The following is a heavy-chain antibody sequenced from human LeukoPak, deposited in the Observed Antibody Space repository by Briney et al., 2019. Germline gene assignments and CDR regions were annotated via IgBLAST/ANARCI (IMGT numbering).Heavy chain of an antibody. CDR1: GGSISSSGYY. CDR2: VYYNGNT. Sequence: SETLSLTCTVSGGSISSSGYYWGWIRQPPGKGLEWIGSVYYNGNTYYNPSLKSRVTISVDTSKSQFSLKLRSVTAADTAVYYCASSPDDYGDYAAGNWFDPWGQGTLVTVSS. V-gene: IGHV4-39*01. J-gene: IGHJ5*02. CDR3: ASSPDDYGDYAAGNWFDP. D-gene: IGHD4-17*01.